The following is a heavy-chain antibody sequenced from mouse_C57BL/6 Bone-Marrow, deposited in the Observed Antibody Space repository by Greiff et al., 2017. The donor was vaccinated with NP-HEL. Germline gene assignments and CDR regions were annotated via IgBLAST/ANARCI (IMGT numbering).Heavy chain of an antibody. CDR3: ARGRRFAY. Sequence: DVQLQESGPELVKPGASVKISCKASGYSFTGYYMNWVKQSPEKSLEWIGEINPSTGGTTYNQKFKAKATLTVDKSSSTAYMQLKSLTSEDSAVYYCARGRRFAYWGQGTLVTVSA. V-gene: IGHV1-42*01. J-gene: IGHJ3*01. CDR1: GYSFTGYY. CDR2: INPSTGGT.